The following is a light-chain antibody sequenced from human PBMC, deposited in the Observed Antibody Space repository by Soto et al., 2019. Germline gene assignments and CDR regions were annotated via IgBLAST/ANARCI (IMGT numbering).Light chain of an antibody. V-gene: IGKV3-15*01. CDR2: GAS. CDR1: QRVSSN. Sequence: ETVMTQSPATLSVSPGERATLSCRASQRVSSNLAWYQQKPGQAPRLLIYGASTRATGIPARFSGSGSGTEFTLTISSLQSEDFAVYYCQQYNNWPPLTFGGGTKVELK. CDR3: QQYNNWPPLT. J-gene: IGKJ4*01.